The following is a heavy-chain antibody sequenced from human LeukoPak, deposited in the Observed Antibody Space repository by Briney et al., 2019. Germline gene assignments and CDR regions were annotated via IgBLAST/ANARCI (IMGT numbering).Heavy chain of an antibody. CDR3: ARGWAVRGQDY. CDR1: GGSISSSSYY. CDR2: IYYSGST. J-gene: IGHJ4*02. Sequence: PSETLSLTCTVSGGSISSSSYYWGWIRQPPGKGLEWIGSIYYSGSTYYNPSLKSRVTISVDTSKNQFSLKLSSVTAADTAVYYCARGWAVRGQDYWGQGTLVTVSS. V-gene: IGHV4-39*07. D-gene: IGHD3-10*01.